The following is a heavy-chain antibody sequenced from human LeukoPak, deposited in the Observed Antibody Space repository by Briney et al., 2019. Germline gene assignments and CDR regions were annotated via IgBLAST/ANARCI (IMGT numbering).Heavy chain of an antibody. Sequence: QPGGSLRLSCAASGFTFSSYGMHWVRQAPGKGLEWVAFIRYDGSNKYYADSVKGRFTISRDNSKNTLYLQMNSLRAEDTAVYYCAKDPRIAARPLDYWGQGTLVTVSS. CDR2: IRYDGSNK. CDR1: GFTFSSYG. D-gene: IGHD6-6*01. J-gene: IGHJ4*02. CDR3: AKDPRIAARPLDY. V-gene: IGHV3-30*02.